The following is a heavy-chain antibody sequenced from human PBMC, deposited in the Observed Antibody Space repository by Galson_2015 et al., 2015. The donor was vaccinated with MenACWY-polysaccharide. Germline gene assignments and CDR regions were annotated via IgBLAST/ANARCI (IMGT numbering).Heavy chain of an antibody. D-gene: IGHD6-13*01. CDR1: GDSVSSNSAA. CDR3: ARTCPPYSRTWYECFDY. V-gene: IGHV6-1*01. CDR2: TYYRSKWYH. J-gene: IGHJ4*02. Sequence: CAISGDSVSSNSAAWNWIRQSPSRGLEWLGRTYYRSKWYHDYPVSVKSRITINPDTSKNQFSLQLNSVTPDDTALYYYARTCPPYSRTWYECFDYWDQGTLVTVSS.